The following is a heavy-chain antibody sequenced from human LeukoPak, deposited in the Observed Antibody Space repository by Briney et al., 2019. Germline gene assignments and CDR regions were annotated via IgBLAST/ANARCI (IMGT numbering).Heavy chain of an antibody. J-gene: IGHJ6*03. V-gene: IGHV3-74*01. Sequence: GGSLRLSCAASGVTFSGYLVHTVAQAAGNGLGGGSRMNSDVSMTTYAGSVKGSFTISRDHAKTTLYLQMNSLRAEDTAVYSCARGDYKYHYMDVWGKGTTVTVSS. CDR2: MNSDVSMT. CDR1: GVTFSGYL. CDR3: ARGDYKYHYMDV.